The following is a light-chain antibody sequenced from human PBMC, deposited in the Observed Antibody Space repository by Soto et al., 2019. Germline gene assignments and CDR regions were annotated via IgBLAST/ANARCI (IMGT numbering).Light chain of an antibody. V-gene: IGLV2-14*01. CDR2: EVS. CDR1: SSDVGGYNY. CDR3: SSYTSSSTRLYV. J-gene: IGLJ1*01. Sequence: QSVLPQPASVSGSPGQSITISCTGTSSDVGGYNYVSWYQQHPGKAPKLMIYEVSNRPSGVSNRFSGSKSGNTASLTISGLQAEDEADYYCSSYTSSSTRLYVFGTGTKVTVL.